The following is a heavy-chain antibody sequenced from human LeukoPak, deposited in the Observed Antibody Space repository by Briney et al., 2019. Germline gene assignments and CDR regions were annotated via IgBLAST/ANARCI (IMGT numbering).Heavy chain of an antibody. Sequence: PGGSLRLSCAASGFTFSSYEMNWVRQAPGKGLEWVSYISSNASTIYYADSVKGRFTISRDNAKNSLYLQMNSLRAEDTAVYYCARVQALVVPATLPGDYWGQGTLVTVSS. D-gene: IGHD2-2*01. CDR1: GFTFSSYE. CDR3: ARVQALVVPATLPGDY. CDR2: ISSNASTI. J-gene: IGHJ4*02. V-gene: IGHV3-48*03.